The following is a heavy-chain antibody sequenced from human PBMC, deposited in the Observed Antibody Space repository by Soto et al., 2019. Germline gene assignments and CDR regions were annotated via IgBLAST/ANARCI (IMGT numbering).Heavy chain of an antibody. J-gene: IGHJ4*02. V-gene: IGHV4-4*02. CDR3: ARNLFDSRGYPPEV. D-gene: IGHD3-22*01. Sequence: QVHLQESGPGLVKPSGTLSLTCTISGVSISSGKWWSWVRQPPGEGLEWIGEIFHTGNTDYKPSLKSRVSILVDKFKNQFSLNLDSVTAADTAVYYCARNLFDSRGYPPEVWGQGILVTVSS. CDR2: IFHTGNT. CDR1: GVSISSGKW.